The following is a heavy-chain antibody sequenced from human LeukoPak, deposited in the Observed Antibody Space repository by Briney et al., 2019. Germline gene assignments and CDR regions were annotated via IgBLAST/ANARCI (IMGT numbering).Heavy chain of an antibody. Sequence: PSETLSLTCAVSGYSISSGYYWGWIRQPPGKGLDWIGSIYHSGSTYYNPSLKSRVSISVDTSKNQFSLKLSSVTAADTAVYCCARLGNYYDSSGFDYWGQGTLVTVSS. J-gene: IGHJ4*02. V-gene: IGHV4-38-2*01. D-gene: IGHD3-22*01. CDR3: ARLGNYYDSSGFDY. CDR2: IYHSGST. CDR1: GYSISSGYY.